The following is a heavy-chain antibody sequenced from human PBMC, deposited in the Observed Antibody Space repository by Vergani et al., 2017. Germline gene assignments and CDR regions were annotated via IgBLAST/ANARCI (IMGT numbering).Heavy chain of an antibody. CDR2: IYTSGST. CDR3: ARDRYYQPFDY. Sequence: QVQLQESGPGLVKPSQTLSLTCTVSGGSISSGSYYWSWIRQPAGKGLEWIGRIYTSGSTNYNPSLKSRVTISVDTSKNQFSLKLSSVTAADTAVYYCARDRYYQPFDYWGQGTLVTVAS. CDR1: GGSISSGSYY. D-gene: IGHD3-10*01. V-gene: IGHV4-61*02. J-gene: IGHJ4*02.